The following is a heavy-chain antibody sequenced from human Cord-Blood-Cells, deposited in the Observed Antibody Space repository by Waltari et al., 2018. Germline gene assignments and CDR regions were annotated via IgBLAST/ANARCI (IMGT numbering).Heavy chain of an antibody. J-gene: IGHJ4*02. CDR2: INHSGST. D-gene: IGHD6-6*01. CDR3: ARPVEYSSSSYFDY. CDR1: GGSFSGYY. V-gene: IGHV4-34*01. Sequence: QVQLQQWGAGLLKPSETLSLTCAVYGGSFSGYYWSWLSQPPGKGLEWIGEINHSGSTNYNPSLKSRVTISVDTSKNQFSLKLSSVTAADTAVYYCARPVEYSSSSYFDYWGQGTLVTVSS.